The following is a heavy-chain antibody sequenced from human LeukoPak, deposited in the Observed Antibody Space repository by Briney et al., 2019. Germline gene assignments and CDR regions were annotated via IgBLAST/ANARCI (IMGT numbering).Heavy chain of an antibody. J-gene: IGHJ4*02. V-gene: IGHV3-43*02. CDR3: AKDLLGSGSREGDY. CDR1: VFTLDDYA. CDR2: SSRDGGST. D-gene: IGHD3-10*01. Sequence: PGGSLRLSCAASVFTLDDYAIHWVRQAPGKGLEWVFLSSRDGGSTYYADSVKGRFTISRDNSKNSLYLQMNSLRTEDTALYYCAKDLLGSGSREGDYWGQGTLVTVSS.